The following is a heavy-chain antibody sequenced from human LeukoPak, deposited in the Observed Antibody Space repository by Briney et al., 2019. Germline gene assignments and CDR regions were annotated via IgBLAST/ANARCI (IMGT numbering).Heavy chain of an antibody. J-gene: IGHJ4*02. CDR2: ISAYNGNT. Sequence: ASVTVSCKASGYTFTSYGISWVRQAPGQGLEWMGWISAYNGNTNYAQKLQGRVTMTTDTSTSTAYMELRSLRSDDTAVYYCARVGYSWNDVPYVDYWGQGTLVTVSS. CDR1: GYTFTSYG. CDR3: ARVGYSWNDVPYVDY. D-gene: IGHD1-20*01. V-gene: IGHV1-18*01.